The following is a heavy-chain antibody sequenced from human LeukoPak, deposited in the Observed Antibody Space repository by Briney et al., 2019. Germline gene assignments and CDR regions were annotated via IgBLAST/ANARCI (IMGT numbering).Heavy chain of an antibody. CDR3: AKPDREPHWFDP. Sequence: GGSLRLSCAASGFTFSSYAMSWVRQAPGKGLEWVSAISGSGGSTYYADSVKGRFTISRDNSKNTLYLQMNSLRAEDAAVYYCAKPDREPHWFDPWGQGTLVTVSS. CDR1: GFTFSSYA. V-gene: IGHV3-23*01. J-gene: IGHJ5*02. CDR2: ISGSGGST.